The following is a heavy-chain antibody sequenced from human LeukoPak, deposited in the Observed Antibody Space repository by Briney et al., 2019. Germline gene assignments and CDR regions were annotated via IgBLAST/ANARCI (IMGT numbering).Heavy chain of an antibody. Sequence: GGSLELSWQAPGFTFTSFAMSWFGQVQGRGLNGSSPISGSGGSTYYADSVKGRFTISRDNSKNTLYMQMNSLRAEDTAVYYCARGLYYGSGSPIDYWGQGTLVTVSS. CDR2: ISGSGGST. D-gene: IGHD3-10*01. V-gene: IGHV3-23*01. CDR1: GFTFTSFA. CDR3: ARGLYYGSGSPIDY. J-gene: IGHJ4*02.